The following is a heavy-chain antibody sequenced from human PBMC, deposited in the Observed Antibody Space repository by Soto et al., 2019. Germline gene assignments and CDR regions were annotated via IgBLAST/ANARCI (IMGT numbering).Heavy chain of an antibody. Sequence: TLHLTCTVSGGSISSSSYYWGWIRQPPGKGLEWIGSIYYSGSTYYNPSLKSRVTISVDTSKNQCSLKLSSVTAADTAVYSCARHYSEEFYGSGSYPDYWGQGTLVTVSS. CDR3: ARHYSEEFYGSGSYPDY. V-gene: IGHV4-39*01. J-gene: IGHJ4*02. CDR1: GGSISSSSYY. D-gene: IGHD3-10*01. CDR2: IYYSGST.